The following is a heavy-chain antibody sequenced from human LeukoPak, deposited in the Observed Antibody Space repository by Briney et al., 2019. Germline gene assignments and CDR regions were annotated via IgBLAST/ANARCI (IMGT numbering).Heavy chain of an antibody. D-gene: IGHD4-17*01. CDR3: ARTTVTTNEVDY. CDR1: GFTFSSYS. CDR2: ISSSSSYI. J-gene: IGHJ4*02. V-gene: IGHV3-21*01. Sequence: KTGGSLRLSCAASGFTFSSYSMNWVRQAPGKGLEWVSSISSSSSYIYYADSVKGRFTISRDNAKNSLYLQMNSLRAEDTAVYYRARTTVTTNEVDYWGQGTLVTVSS.